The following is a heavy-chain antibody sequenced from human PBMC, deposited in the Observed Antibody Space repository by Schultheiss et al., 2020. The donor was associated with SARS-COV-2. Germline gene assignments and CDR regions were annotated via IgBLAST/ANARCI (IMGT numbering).Heavy chain of an antibody. CDR1: GGSVSSGSYS. CDR2: INHSGST. Sequence: SETLSLTCTVSGGSVSSGSYSWSWIRQPPGKGLEWIGEINHSGSTNYNPSLKSRVTISVDTSKNQFSLKLSSVTAADTAVYYCARDRMAPIQLWSTPPYYYGMDVWGQGTTVTVSS. J-gene: IGHJ6*02. CDR3: ARDRMAPIQLWSTPPYYYGMDV. D-gene: IGHD5-18*01. V-gene: IGHV4-61*01.